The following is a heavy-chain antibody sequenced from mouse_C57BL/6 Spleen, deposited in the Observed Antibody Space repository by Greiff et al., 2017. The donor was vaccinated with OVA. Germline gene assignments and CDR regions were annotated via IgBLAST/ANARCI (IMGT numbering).Heavy chain of an antibody. CDR3: ARESYYYGSSSYFDV. Sequence: QVTLKVSGPGILQPSQTLSLTCSFSGFSLSTFGMGVGWIRQPSGKGLEWLAPIWWDDDKYYNPALKSRLPISKDTSKNQVFLKVANVDTADTATYYCARESYYYGSSSYFDVWGTGTTVTVSS. CDR1: GFSLSTFGMG. D-gene: IGHD1-1*01. CDR2: IWWDDDK. J-gene: IGHJ1*03. V-gene: IGHV8-8*01.